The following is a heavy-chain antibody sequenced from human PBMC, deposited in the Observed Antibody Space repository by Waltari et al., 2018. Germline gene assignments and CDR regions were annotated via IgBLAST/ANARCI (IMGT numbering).Heavy chain of an antibody. J-gene: IGHJ6*02. CDR2: ISSSSSTI. Sequence: EVQLVESGGGLVQPGGSLRLSCAASGFTFSSYSMNWVRQAPGKGLEWVSYISSSSSTIYYADSVKGRFTISRDNAKNSLYLQMNSLRAEDTAVYYCARSSGYEDYYGMDVWGQGTTVTVSS. CDR3: ARSSGYEDYYGMDV. V-gene: IGHV3-48*04. CDR1: GFTFSSYS. D-gene: IGHD5-12*01.